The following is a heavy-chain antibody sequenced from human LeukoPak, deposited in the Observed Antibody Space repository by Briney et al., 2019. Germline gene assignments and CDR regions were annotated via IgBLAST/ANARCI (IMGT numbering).Heavy chain of an antibody. CDR2: INGDNGDT. J-gene: IGHJ4*02. V-gene: IGHV1-3*01. D-gene: IGHD3-22*01. Sequence: ASVTVSCKASGYTFTTYAMHWVRQAPGQRLEWMGRINGDNGDTKYSQKFQGRVTMTEDTSTDTAYMELSSLRSEDTAVYYCATAYYDSSGYYYVDYFDYWGQGTLVTVSS. CDR3: ATAYYDSSGYYYVDYFDY. CDR1: GYTFTTYA.